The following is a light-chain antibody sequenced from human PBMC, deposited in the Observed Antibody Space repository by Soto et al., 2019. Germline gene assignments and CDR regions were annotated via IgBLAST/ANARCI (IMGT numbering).Light chain of an antibody. V-gene: IGLV2-14*01. Sequence: QSVLTQPASVSGSPGQSITISCTGTSSDVGGYNYVSWYQQYPGKAPKLMIYDVSNRPSGGSNRFSGSKSGNTASLTISGLQAEDESDYYCSSYTGSSTYVFGTWTKVTVL. CDR2: DVS. J-gene: IGLJ1*01. CDR1: SSDVGGYNY. CDR3: SSYTGSSTYV.